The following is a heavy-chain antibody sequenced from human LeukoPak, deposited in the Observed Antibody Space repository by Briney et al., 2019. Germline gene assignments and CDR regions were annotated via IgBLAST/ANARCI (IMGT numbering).Heavy chain of an antibody. CDR1: GGSISSSNW. D-gene: IGHD6-13*01. CDR3: ARDDRAAAGDAFDI. CDR2: IYHSGST. V-gene: IGHV4-4*02. J-gene: IGHJ3*02. Sequence: SETLSLTCAVSGGSISSSNWWSWVRQPPGKGLEWIGEIYHSGSTNYNPSLKSRVTISVDKSKNQFSLKLSSVTAADTAVYYCARDDRAAAGDAFDIWGQGTMVTVSS.